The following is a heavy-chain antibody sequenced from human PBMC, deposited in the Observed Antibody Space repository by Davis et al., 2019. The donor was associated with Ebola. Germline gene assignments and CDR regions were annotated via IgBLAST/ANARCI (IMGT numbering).Heavy chain of an antibody. V-gene: IGHV4-34*01. D-gene: IGHD6-19*01. CDR1: GVSINTHY. CDR2: IDHRGRA. Sequence: PSETLSLTCTVSGVSINTHYWSWIRQPPGKGLEWIGEIDHRGRAKYNPSLKSRATLSIDTSRRQFSLKMTSVTATDTAVYYCASPHQIRGSDVFDSWGQGSLVTVSS. CDR3: ASPHQIRGSDVFDS. J-gene: IGHJ4*02.